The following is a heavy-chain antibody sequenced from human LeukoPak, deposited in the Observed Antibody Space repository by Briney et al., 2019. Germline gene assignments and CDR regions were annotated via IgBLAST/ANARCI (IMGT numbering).Heavy chain of an antibody. V-gene: IGHV3-21*01. Sequence: GGSLRLSCAASGFTFSTYRMTWVRQAPGKGLEWVSSISTTSTSRYYADSVKGRLTISRDNAKNSLYLQMNSLTADDTAVYYCAREAVCDGDCRLFDYWGQGTLVTVSS. CDR1: GFTFSTYR. CDR3: AREAVCDGDCRLFDY. CDR2: ISTTSTSR. J-gene: IGHJ4*02. D-gene: IGHD2-21*02.